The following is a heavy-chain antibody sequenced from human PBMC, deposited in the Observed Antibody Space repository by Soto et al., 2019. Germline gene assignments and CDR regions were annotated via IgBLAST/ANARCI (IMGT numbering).Heavy chain of an antibody. J-gene: IGHJ4*02. CDR1: GFTFSNYG. D-gene: IGHD1-1*01. V-gene: IGHV3-30*18. Sequence: QVQLVESEGGVVQPGRSLRLSCTAPGFTFSNYGMHWVRQAPGKGLEWVTVISYDGNVAYYADSVKGRFTSSRDNSKNTLYLQMNSLRTEDTAVYYCAKEGPITNWYFDYWGQGTLVTVSS. CDR2: ISYDGNVA. CDR3: AKEGPITNWYFDY.